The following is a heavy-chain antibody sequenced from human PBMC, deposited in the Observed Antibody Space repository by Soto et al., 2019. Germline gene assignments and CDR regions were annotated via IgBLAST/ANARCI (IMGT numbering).Heavy chain of an antibody. CDR2: IDWNDDT. CDR3: ARDQRPNGFWSGYHDS. D-gene: IGHD3-3*01. J-gene: IGHJ5*01. CDR1: GFSLSSSGVG. V-gene: IGHV2-5*01. Sequence: SGPTLVNPTQTLTLTCTFSGFSLSSSGVGVAWIRQPPGRALEWLAVIDWNDDTRYNPSLKSRLTITKDTSKNEVVLTMTKMDPVDTGTYYCARDQRPNGFWSGYHDSWGPGTLVTVSS.